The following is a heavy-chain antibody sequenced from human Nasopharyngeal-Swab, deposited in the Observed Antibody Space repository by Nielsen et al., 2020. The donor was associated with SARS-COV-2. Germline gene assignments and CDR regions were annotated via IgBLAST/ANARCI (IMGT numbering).Heavy chain of an antibody. CDR2: INHSGST. V-gene: IGHV4-34*01. CDR1: GESFSGYY. J-gene: IGHJ5*02. CDR3: ARDIRTIFGVVILGGWFGP. Sequence: SETLSLTCAVYGESFSGYYWSWIRQPPGKGLEWIGEINHSGSTNYNPSLKSRVTISVDTSKNQFSLKLSSVTAADTAVYYCARDIRTIFGVVILGGWFGPWGQGTLVPVS. D-gene: IGHD3-3*01.